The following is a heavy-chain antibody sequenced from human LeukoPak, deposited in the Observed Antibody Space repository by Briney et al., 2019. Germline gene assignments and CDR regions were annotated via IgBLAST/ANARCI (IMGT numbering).Heavy chain of an antibody. CDR2: ISSSSSTI. J-gene: IGHJ4*02. CDR1: GFTFSSYA. V-gene: IGHV3-48*01. Sequence: GGSLRLSCAASGFTFSSYAMSWVRQAPGKGLEWVSYISSSSSTIYYADSVKGRFTISRDNSKNTLYLQMNSPRAEDTAVYYCANDFWSGGDYWGQGTLVTVSS. CDR3: ANDFWSGGDY. D-gene: IGHD3-3*01.